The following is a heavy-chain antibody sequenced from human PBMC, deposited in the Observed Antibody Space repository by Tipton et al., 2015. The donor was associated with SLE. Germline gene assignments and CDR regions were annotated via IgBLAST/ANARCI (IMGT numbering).Heavy chain of an antibody. CDR3: ARDLGGSGTSGDY. CDR2: IRYDGSNK. J-gene: IGHJ4*02. CDR1: GFTFSSYG. V-gene: IGHV3-33*01. Sequence: SLRLSCAASGFTFSSYGMHWVRQAPGKGLEWVALIRYDGSNKYYADSVKGRFTISRDNSKNTLYLQMNSLRAEDTAVYYCARDLGGSGTSGDYWGQGTLVTVSS. D-gene: IGHD2-2*01.